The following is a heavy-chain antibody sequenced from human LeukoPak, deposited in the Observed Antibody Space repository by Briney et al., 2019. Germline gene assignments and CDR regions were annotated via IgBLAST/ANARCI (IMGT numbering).Heavy chain of an antibody. CDR3: ARTYYDILTGYNPYFDY. Sequence: GGSLRLSCAASGFTFSSYSMNWVRQAPGKGLEWVSSISTSSVYIYSADSVKGRFTISRDNAKNLLYLQMNSLRAEDTAVYYCARTYYDILTGYNPYFDYWGQGILVTVSS. J-gene: IGHJ4*02. CDR1: GFTFSSYS. V-gene: IGHV3-21*01. CDR2: ISTSSVYI. D-gene: IGHD3-9*01.